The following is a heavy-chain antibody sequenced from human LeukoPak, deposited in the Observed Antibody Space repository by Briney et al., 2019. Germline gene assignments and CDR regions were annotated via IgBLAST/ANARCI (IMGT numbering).Heavy chain of an antibody. J-gene: IGHJ3*02. Sequence: PSETLSLTCTVSGGSISSGGYYWSWIRQPPGKGLEWIGYIYHSGSTYYNPSLKSRVTISVDRSKNQFSLKLSSVTAADTAVYYCARRPYGSGSNGAFDIWGQGTMVTVSS. CDR1: GGSISSGGYY. CDR3: ARRPYGSGSNGAFDI. D-gene: IGHD3-10*01. V-gene: IGHV4-30-2*01. CDR2: IYHSGST.